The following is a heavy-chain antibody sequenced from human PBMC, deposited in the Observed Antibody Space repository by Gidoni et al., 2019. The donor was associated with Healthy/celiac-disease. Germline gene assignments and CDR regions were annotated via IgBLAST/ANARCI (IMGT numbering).Heavy chain of an antibody. CDR3: ARDLLSEGWYFDL. Sequence: QVQLQESGPGLVKPSETLSLTCTVSGGPISSYYWSWIRQPPGKGLEWIGYIYYSGSTNYNPSLKSRVTISVDTSKNQFSLKLSSVTAADTAVYYCARDLLSEGWYFDLWGRGTLVTVSS. CDR1: GGPISSYY. V-gene: IGHV4-59*01. J-gene: IGHJ2*01. CDR2: IYYSGST.